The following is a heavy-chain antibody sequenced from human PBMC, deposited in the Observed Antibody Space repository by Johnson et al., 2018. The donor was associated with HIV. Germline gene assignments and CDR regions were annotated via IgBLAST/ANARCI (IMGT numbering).Heavy chain of an antibody. J-gene: IGHJ3*02. CDR1: GFTFSNYA. CDR3: ARDIRGSLGAFDI. D-gene: IGHD1-26*01. CDR2: IKQDGSEN. Sequence: VQLVESGGGLVQPGGSLRLSCAASGFTFSNYAMHWVRQAPGKGLEWVANIKQDGSENNYADSVKGRFTISRDNAKNSLYLQMNSLRAEDTALYYCARDIRGSLGAFDIWGQGTLVIVSS. V-gene: IGHV3-7*03.